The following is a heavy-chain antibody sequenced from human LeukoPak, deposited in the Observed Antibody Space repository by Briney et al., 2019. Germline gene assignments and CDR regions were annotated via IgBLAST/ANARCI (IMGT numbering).Heavy chain of an antibody. V-gene: IGHV3-48*03. Sequence: GGSLRLSCAASGFTFSSYEMNWVRQAPGKGLEWVSYISSSGSTIYYADSVKGRFTISRDNSKNTLYLQMNSLRAEDTAVYYCARGYSSSSWSLFDYWGQGTLVTVSS. D-gene: IGHD6-6*01. J-gene: IGHJ4*02. CDR1: GFTFSSYE. CDR2: ISSSGSTI. CDR3: ARGYSSSSWSLFDY.